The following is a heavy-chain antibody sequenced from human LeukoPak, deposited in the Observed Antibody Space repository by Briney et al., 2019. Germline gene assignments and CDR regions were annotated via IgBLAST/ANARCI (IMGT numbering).Heavy chain of an antibody. V-gene: IGHV3-30*02. CDR1: GFTFSSYG. CDR2: IRYDGSDK. Sequence: PGGSLRLSCAASGFTFSSYGMHWVRQAPGKGLEWVAFIRYDGSDKNCADSVKGRFTVSRDNSKNTLYLQMISLRPEDTAVYYCAKGGAGWPWGQGTLVTVSS. D-gene: IGHD5-24*01. J-gene: IGHJ5*02. CDR3: AKGGAGWP.